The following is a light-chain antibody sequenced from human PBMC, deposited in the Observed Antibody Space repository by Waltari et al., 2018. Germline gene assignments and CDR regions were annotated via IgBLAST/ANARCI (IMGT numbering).Light chain of an antibody. Sequence: SYELTRPPSVSVSPGQTARITCSGSALPKKYAFWYQQKSGQAPVLVIYEDSKRPSGIPDRFSASSSGTLATLTISGAQVGDEADYYCYSTDGSGDRGVFGGGTKVTVL. V-gene: IGLV3-10*01. CDR1: ALPKKY. CDR3: YSTDGSGDRGV. CDR2: EDS. J-gene: IGLJ3*02.